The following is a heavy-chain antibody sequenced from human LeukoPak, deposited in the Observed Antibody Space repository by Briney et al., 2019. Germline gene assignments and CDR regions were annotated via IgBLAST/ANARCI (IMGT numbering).Heavy chain of an antibody. Sequence: TSETLSLTCTVSGGSISSYYWSWIRQPPGKGLEWIGYIYYSGSTNYNPSLKSRVTISVDTSKNQFSLKLSSVTAADTAVYYCARRAAGSSPPDYWGQGTLVTVSS. J-gene: IGHJ4*02. CDR3: ARRAAGSSPPDY. V-gene: IGHV4-59*01. CDR2: IYYSGST. D-gene: IGHD3-10*01. CDR1: GGSISSYY.